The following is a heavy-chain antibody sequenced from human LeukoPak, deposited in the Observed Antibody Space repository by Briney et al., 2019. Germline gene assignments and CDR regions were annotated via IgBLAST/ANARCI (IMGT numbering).Heavy chain of an antibody. CDR1: GFTFSSYG. D-gene: IGHD1-26*01. CDR2: ISYDASNK. J-gene: IGHJ4*02. CDR3: AKGVGSTGSYFDY. V-gene: IGHV3-30*18. Sequence: GGSLRLSCAASGFTFSSYGMHWVRQAPGKRLEWVAVISYDASNKYYADSVKGRFTISRDNSKNTQYLQMNSLRGEDTAVYYCAKGVGSTGSYFDYWGQGTLVTVSS.